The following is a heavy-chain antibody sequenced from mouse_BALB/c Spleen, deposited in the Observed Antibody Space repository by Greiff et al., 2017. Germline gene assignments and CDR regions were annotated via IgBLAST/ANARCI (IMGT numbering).Heavy chain of an antibody. J-gene: IGHJ2*01. CDR3: AGLSNYDGSYMDY. Sequence: DVMLVESGGGLVQPGGSLKLSCAASGFTFSSYTMSWVRQTPEKRLEWVAYISNGGGSTYYPDTVKGRFTIPRDNAKNTLYLQMSSLKSEDTAMDYCAGLSNYDGSYMDYWGQGTTLTVSS. CDR1: GFTFSSYT. CDR2: ISNGGGST. D-gene: IGHD2-3*01. V-gene: IGHV5-12-2*01.